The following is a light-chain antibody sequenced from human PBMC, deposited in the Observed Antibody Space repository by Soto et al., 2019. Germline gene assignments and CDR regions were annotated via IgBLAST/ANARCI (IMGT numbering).Light chain of an antibody. CDR1: QSVSSN. CDR2: GAS. Sequence: EVVMTQSPATLSVSPGEGATLSCMASQSVSSNLSWYQQKPCQAPRLLIYGASSRATGIPVRFSGSGSGTEFTLTISSLQSEDFAVYYCQQYNNWPLTFGQGTRLEIK. J-gene: IGKJ5*01. V-gene: IGKV3-15*01. CDR3: QQYNNWPLT.